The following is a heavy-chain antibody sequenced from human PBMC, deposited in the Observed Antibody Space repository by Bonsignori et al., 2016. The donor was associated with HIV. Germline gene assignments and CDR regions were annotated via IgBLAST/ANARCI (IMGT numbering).Heavy chain of an antibody. Sequence: WVRQAPGQGLEWMGWISGYNGDTNYTRKFQGRVSMTTDTSTNSAYMELRSLRSDDTAVYYCARDGGYCSGGLCYSFAYWGQGTLVTVSS. CDR3: ARDGGYCSGGLCYSFAY. CDR2: ISGYNGDT. V-gene: IGHV1-18*01. D-gene: IGHD2-15*01. J-gene: IGHJ4*02.